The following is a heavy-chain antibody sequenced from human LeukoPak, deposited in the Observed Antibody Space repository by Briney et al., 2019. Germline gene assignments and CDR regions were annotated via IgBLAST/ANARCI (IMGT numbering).Heavy chain of an antibody. CDR2: ISADNGNT. J-gene: IGHJ4*02. CDR1: GYTFTSYG. V-gene: IGHV1-18*01. CDR3: ARDFDDSSQGYYFDY. Sequence: ASVKVSCKASGYTFTSYGISWVRQAPGQGLEWMGWISADNGNTNYAQKLQGRLTMITDTSTSTAYMELRSLRSDDTAVYYCARDFDDSSQGYYFDYWGQGTLVTVSS. D-gene: IGHD3-22*01.